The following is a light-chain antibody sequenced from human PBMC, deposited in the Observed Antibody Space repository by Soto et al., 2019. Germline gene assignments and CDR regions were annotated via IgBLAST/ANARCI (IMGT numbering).Light chain of an antibody. CDR3: ASWDDSLSAFA. CDR2: SND. V-gene: IGLV1-44*01. J-gene: IGLJ1*01. Sequence: QSALTQPPSASGSPGQRVTVSCSGRGSNIGNNPVNWFQQLPGTAPKLLIYSNDQRPSGVPDRFSGSRSGTSASLAIGGLQSEDEADYYCASWDDSLSAFAFGTGTKVTVL. CDR1: GSNIGNNP.